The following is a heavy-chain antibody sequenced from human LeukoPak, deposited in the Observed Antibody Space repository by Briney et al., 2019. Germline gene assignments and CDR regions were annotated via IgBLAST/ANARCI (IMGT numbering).Heavy chain of an antibody. J-gene: IGHJ6*02. CDR2: MNAERGHT. V-gene: IGHV1-8*01. CDR3: ARGMFDNSGHYYYFYYALDV. CDR1: GYTFTSYH. Sequence: GASVKVSCKASGYTFTSYHIDWVRQAPGQGPEWLAWMNAERGHTGYAQNLEGRVSMTRDTSTNTAYMELRSLRSEDTAVYFCARGMFDNSGHYYYFYYALDVWGQGTTVTVSS. D-gene: IGHD3-22*01.